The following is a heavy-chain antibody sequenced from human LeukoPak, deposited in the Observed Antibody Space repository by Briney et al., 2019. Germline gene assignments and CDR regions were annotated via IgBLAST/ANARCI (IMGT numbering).Heavy chain of an antibody. Sequence: GASVKVSCKASGYTFNGYYMHWVRQAPGQGLEWMGRINPNSGGTNYAQKFQGRVTMTRDTSISTAYMELSRLRSDDTAVYYCARDPTRITIFGVAMGALDIWAKGQWSPSLQ. V-gene: IGHV1-2*06. CDR3: ARDPTRITIFGVAMGALDI. J-gene: IGHJ3*02. D-gene: IGHD3-3*01. CDR2: INPNSGGT. CDR1: GYTFNGYY.